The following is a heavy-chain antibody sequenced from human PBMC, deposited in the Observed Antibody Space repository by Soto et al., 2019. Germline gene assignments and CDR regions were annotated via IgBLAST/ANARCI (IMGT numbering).Heavy chain of an antibody. CDR2: IGHSGSA. V-gene: IGHV4-34*01. J-gene: IGHJ6*02. CDR3: ARGGNCIVSSCPLGSHYGMDV. CDR1: GGAFIGYY. D-gene: IGHD2-15*01. Sequence: PSETLSLTCAVYGGAFIGYYWTFIRHPPFKWLEWVVEIGHSGSASYSPSLKSRVTISVDTSNNQFSLRLTSVTAADTAVYYCARGGNCIVSSCPLGSHYGMDVWGQGTTVTVSS.